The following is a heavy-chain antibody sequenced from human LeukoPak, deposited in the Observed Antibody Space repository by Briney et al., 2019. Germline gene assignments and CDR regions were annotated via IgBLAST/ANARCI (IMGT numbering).Heavy chain of an antibody. CDR2: ISGSGGST. Sequence: GGSLRLSCAASGFSFSSYAMSWVRQAPGKGLEWVSAISGSGGSTYYADSVKGRFTISRDNSKNTLYLQMNSLRAEDTAVYYCAKSLSSSPHYFDYWGQGTLVTVSS. CDR3: AKSLSSSPHYFDY. J-gene: IGHJ4*02. D-gene: IGHD6-13*01. V-gene: IGHV3-23*01. CDR1: GFSFSSYA.